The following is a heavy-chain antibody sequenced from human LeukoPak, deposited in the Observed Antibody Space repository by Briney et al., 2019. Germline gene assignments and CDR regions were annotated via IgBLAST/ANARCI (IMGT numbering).Heavy chain of an antibody. CDR2: ISSSSTSI. Sequence: PERSLRLSCAASGFTFSNFGMHWVRQAPGKGLEWVAVISSSSTSIYYADSVKGRFTISRDNDKNSLFLQMNSLRAEDTAVYYCATSLPGRWFDYWGQGTLVTVSS. CDR3: ATSLPGRWFDY. D-gene: IGHD6-13*01. J-gene: IGHJ4*02. CDR1: GFTFSNFG. V-gene: IGHV3-21*01.